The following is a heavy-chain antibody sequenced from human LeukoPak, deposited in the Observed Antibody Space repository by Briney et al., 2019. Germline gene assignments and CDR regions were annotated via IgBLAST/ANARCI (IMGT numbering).Heavy chain of an antibody. J-gene: IGHJ4*02. CDR3: TRDRSVIYDSSAYYG. CDR1: GGTFSSYA. Sequence: ASVKVSCRASGGTFSSYAISWVRQAPGQGLEWMGRINPNSGGTNYAQKFQGRVTMTRDTSISTAYMELSRLRSDDTAVYYCTRDRSVIYDSSAYYGWGQGTLVTVSS. D-gene: IGHD3-22*01. V-gene: IGHV1-2*06. CDR2: INPNSGGT.